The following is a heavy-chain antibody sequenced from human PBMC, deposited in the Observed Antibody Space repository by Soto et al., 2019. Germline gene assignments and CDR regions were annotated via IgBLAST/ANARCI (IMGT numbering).Heavy chain of an antibody. Sequence: QVQLVQSGAEVKKPGSSVKVSCKASGATFSSYAISWVRQAPGQWLEWMGGIIPIFGTANYAKKLQGRVTITADESTSTAYMELSSLTSEDTAVYYCARVSSGYYVGWFHPWGQGTLVTVAT. CDR2: IIPIFGTA. V-gene: IGHV1-69*01. J-gene: IGHJ5*02. D-gene: IGHD3-22*01. CDR3: ARVSSGYYVGWFHP. CDR1: GATFSSYA.